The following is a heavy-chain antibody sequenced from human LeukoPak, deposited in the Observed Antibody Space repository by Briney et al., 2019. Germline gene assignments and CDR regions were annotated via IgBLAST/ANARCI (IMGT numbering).Heavy chain of an antibody. J-gene: IGHJ4*02. CDR3: AKDPFDSSGPYYFDY. CDR1: GFTFSSYA. Sequence: PGGSLRLSCAASGFTFSSYAMSWVRQAPGKGLEWVTAISGSGGSTHYADSVKGRFTISRDNSKNTLYLQMNSLRAEDTAVYYCAKDPFDSSGPYYFDYWGQGTLVTVSS. V-gene: IGHV3-23*01. D-gene: IGHD3-22*01. CDR2: ISGSGGST.